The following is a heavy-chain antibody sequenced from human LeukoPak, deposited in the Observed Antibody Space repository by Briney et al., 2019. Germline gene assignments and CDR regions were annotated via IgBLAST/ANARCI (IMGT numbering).Heavy chain of an antibody. CDR1: GFTFSSYA. Sequence: GGSLRLSCAASGFTFSSYAMSWVRQAPGKGLEWVSAISGSGGSTYYADSVKGRFTISRDNSKNTLYLQMNSLRAEDTAVYYCATRYGYIAVAAADYWGQGTLVTVSS. CDR3: ATRYGYIAVAAADY. D-gene: IGHD6-19*01. CDR2: ISGSGGST. V-gene: IGHV3-23*01. J-gene: IGHJ4*02.